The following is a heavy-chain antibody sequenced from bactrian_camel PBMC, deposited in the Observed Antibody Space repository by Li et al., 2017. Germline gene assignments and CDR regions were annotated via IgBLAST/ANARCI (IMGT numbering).Heavy chain of an antibody. CDR1: GLTFEGGN. D-gene: IGHD1*01. Sequence: QLVESGGGAVQTGGSLRLTCTAVGLTFEGGNQGWYRETPGNEFELVSSIAPDGSRWYADSVKGRFTISQDDSKNTVYLQMNNLKPEDTAVYYCAAGALGYIGAKCPPDFGEYWGQGTQVTVS. CDR2: IAPDGSR. CDR3: AAGALGYIGAKCPPDFGEY. V-gene: IGHV3S10*01. J-gene: IGHJ4*01.